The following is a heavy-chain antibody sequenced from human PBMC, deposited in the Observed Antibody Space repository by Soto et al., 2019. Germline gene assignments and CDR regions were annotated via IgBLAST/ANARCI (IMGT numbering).Heavy chain of an antibody. CDR3: ARLSRPNYYDTSGFFKDNWFDP. Sequence: QVQLVQSGAEVKKPGSSMKVSCKASGGTFNSYDINWVRQAPGQGLEWMGGIIPIVETPKYAQKFQGRVTITADESMKTVYMELSSLRSEDTAMYYCARLSRPNYYDTSGFFKDNWFDPWGQGTLVTVSS. CDR1: GGTFNSYD. D-gene: IGHD3-22*01. J-gene: IGHJ5*02. V-gene: IGHV1-69*01. CDR2: IIPIVETP.